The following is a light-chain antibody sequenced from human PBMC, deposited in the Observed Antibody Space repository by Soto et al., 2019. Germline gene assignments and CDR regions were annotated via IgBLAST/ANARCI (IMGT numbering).Light chain of an antibody. J-gene: IGKJ4*01. CDR2: ATS. CDR1: QGIGSY. Sequence: DIQLTQSPSFLSASVGDRVTITCRASQGIGSYLAWYQQKPGKAPKLLIFATSILQSGVPSRFSGSGSWTDFPLTISSLQPEDCATYYCQHLNTYVSFGGGTKVEIK. CDR3: QHLNTYVS. V-gene: IGKV1-9*01.